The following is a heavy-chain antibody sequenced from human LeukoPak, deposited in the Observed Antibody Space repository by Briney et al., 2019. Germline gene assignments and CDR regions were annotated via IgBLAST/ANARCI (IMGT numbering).Heavy chain of an antibody. CDR3: AKAPTVTTFGY. J-gene: IGHJ4*02. Sequence: PGGSLRLSCAASGFTFGTSAMSWVRQAPGKGLEWVSSIGDHGVYTYYGDSVKGRFTISRDDSKRTLYLRMDSLRVDDSAIYYCAKAPTVTTFGYRGQGILVTVSS. CDR1: GFTFGTSA. V-gene: IGHV3-23*01. CDR2: IGDHGVYT. D-gene: IGHD4-17*01.